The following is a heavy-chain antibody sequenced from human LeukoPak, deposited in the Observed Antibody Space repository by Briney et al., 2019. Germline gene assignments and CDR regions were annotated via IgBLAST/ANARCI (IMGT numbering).Heavy chain of an antibody. CDR1: GGSISSYY. V-gene: IGHV4-59*12. CDR3: ARGTVTVRDWFDP. J-gene: IGHJ5*02. D-gene: IGHD4-4*01. CDR2: IYYSGST. Sequence: SETLSLTCTVSGGSISSYYWSWIRQPPGKGLEWIGYIYYSGSTNYNPSLKSRVTMSVDTSKNQFSLKLSSVTAADTAVYYCARGTVTVRDWFDPWGQGTLVTVSS.